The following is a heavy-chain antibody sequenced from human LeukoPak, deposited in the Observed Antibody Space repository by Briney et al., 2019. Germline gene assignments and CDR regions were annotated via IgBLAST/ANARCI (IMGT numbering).Heavy chain of an antibody. CDR3: ARHRVGHCTSVTCPTFEY. CDR2: IYHSGST. CDR1: GGSISSSSYY. Sequence: SETLSLTCTVSGGSISSSSYYWGWIRQPPGKGLEWIGSIYHSGSTYYNPSLKSRVTISVDTSKNQFSLKLTSVTAADTAVYYCARHRVGHCTSVTCPTFEYWGQGTLVTVSS. J-gene: IGHJ4*02. D-gene: IGHD2-8*02. V-gene: IGHV4-39*01.